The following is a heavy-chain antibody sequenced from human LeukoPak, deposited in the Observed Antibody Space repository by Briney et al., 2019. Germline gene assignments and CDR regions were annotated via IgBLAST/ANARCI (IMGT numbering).Heavy chain of an antibody. V-gene: IGHV4-59*08. CDR1: GGSIRSYY. D-gene: IGHD2-8*02. CDR3: ARHGGTALGNDAFDI. J-gene: IGHJ3*02. Sequence: SETLSLTCTVSGGSIRSYYWSWIRQSPGKGLEWIGYIYYSGSTNHNPSLKSRVTISVDTSKNQFSLKLSSVTAADTAVYYCARHGGTALGNDAFDIWGQGTMVTVSS. CDR2: IYYSGST.